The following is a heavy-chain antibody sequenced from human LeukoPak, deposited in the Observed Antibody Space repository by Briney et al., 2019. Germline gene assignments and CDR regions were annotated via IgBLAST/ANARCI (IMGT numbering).Heavy chain of an antibody. J-gene: IGHJ3*02. CDR3: AKASGGTYLHAFDI. Sequence: HPGGSLRLSCAASGFTFSSYAMHWVRQAPGKGLEWVAVISYDGSNKYYADSVKGRFTISRDNAKNSLFLQMNSLRAEDMALYYCAKASGGTYLHAFDIWGQGTMVTVS. D-gene: IGHD1-26*01. V-gene: IGHV3-30*04. CDR2: ISYDGSNK. CDR1: GFTFSSYA.